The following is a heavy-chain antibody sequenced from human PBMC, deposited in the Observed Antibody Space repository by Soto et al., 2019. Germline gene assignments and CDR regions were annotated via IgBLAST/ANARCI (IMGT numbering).Heavy chain of an antibody. CDR3: ASSYYYDSSGYSSLYYYYGMDV. Sequence: QVQLVQSGAEVKKPGASVKVSCKASGYTFTSYAMHWVRQAPGQRLEWMGWINAGNGNTKYSQMFQGRVTIIRDTSASTAYMELSSLRSEDTAVYYCASSYYYDSSGYSSLYYYYGMDVWGQGTTVTVSS. CDR2: INAGNGNT. V-gene: IGHV1-3*01. CDR1: GYTFTSYA. J-gene: IGHJ6*02. D-gene: IGHD3-22*01.